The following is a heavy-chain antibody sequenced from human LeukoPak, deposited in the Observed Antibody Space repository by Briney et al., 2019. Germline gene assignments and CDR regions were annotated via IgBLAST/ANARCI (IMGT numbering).Heavy chain of an antibody. Sequence: GGSLRLSCAASGFTFSSYAMHWVRQAPGKGLEYVSAISSNGGSTYYANSVKGRITIARDNSKNTLYLQMGSLRAEDMAVYYCARGSSLWFGELFTEYFQHWGQGTLVTVSS. V-gene: IGHV3-64*01. CDR1: GFTFSSYA. CDR2: ISSNGGST. CDR3: ARGSSLWFGELFTEYFQH. J-gene: IGHJ1*01. D-gene: IGHD3-10*01.